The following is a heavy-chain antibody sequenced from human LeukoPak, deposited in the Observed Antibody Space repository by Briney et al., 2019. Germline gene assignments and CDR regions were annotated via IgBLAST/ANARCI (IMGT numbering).Heavy chain of an antibody. D-gene: IGHD3-22*01. Sequence: GASVKVSCKXSGYTLTELSMHWVRQAPGKGLEWMGDFDPEDGETIYAQKFQGRVTMTEDTSTDTAYMELSSLRSEDTAVYYCATGLPNYYDSSGYPDYWGQGTLVTVSS. V-gene: IGHV1-24*01. CDR3: ATGLPNYYDSSGYPDY. J-gene: IGHJ4*02. CDR2: FDPEDGET. CDR1: GYTLTELS.